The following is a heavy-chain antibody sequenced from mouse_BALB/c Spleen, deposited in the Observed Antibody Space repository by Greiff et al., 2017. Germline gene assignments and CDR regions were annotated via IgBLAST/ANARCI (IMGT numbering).Heavy chain of an antibody. CDR1: GFTFNTYA. Sequence: GGGLVQPKGSLKLSCAASGFTFNTYAMNWVRQAPGKGLEWVARIRSKSNNYATYYADSVKDRFTISRDDSQSMLYLQMNNLKTEDTAMYYCVRHLNWDGGFAYWGQGTLVTVSA. J-gene: IGHJ3*01. V-gene: IGHV10-1*02. CDR2: IRSKSNNYAT. CDR3: VRHLNWDGGFAY. D-gene: IGHD4-1*02.